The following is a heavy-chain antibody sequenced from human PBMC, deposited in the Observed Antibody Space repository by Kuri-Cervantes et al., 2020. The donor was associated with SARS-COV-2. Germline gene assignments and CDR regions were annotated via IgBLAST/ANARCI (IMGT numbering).Heavy chain of an antibody. CDR1: GFTFSSYW. CDR3: ARDHGGALDS. V-gene: IGHV3-7*01. Sequence: GESPKISCAASGFTFSSYWMAWVRPAPGKGLEWVANIRQDAGDKNCVDSVRGRFTISRDNAKNSLYLQMNSLGAEDTAVYYCARDHGGALDSWGQGTLVTVSS. D-gene: IGHD3-16*01. CDR2: IRQDAGDK. J-gene: IGHJ4*02.